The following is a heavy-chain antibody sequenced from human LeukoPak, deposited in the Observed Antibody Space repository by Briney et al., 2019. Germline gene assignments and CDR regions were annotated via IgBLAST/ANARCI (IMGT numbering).Heavy chain of an antibody. Sequence: GSLRLSCAASGFTFSDYYMSWIRQSPGKGLEWVSYISSSGSTIYYADSVKGRFTISRDNSKNSLYLQMNSLRAEDTAVYYCARVTSSSELTLFFDYWGQGTLVTVSS. CDR2: ISSSGSTI. D-gene: IGHD6-6*01. V-gene: IGHV3-11*01. CDR3: ARVTSSSELTLFFDY. J-gene: IGHJ4*02. CDR1: GFTFSDYY.